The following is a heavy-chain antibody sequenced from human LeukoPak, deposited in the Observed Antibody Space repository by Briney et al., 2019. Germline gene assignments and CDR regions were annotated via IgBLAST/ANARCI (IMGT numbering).Heavy chain of an antibody. D-gene: IGHD3-22*01. CDR3: ARDHTGGYYYDSAYGMDV. J-gene: IGHJ6*02. CDR1: GFIFSNFA. Sequence: PGGSLRLSCAASGFIFSNFAMSWVRQAPGKGLEWVSSISGSGESTYYADSVKGRFTISRDNSKNTLYLQMNSLRAEDTAVYYCARDHTGGYYYDSAYGMDVWGQGTTVTVSS. CDR2: ISGSGEST. V-gene: IGHV3-23*01.